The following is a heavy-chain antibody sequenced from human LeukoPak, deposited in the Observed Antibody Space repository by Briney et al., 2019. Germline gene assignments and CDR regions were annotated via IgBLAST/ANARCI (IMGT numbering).Heavy chain of an antibody. J-gene: IGHJ4*02. V-gene: IGHV3-33*01. CDR3: ARERKWFGELLFDY. Sequence: GRSLRLSCAASGFTFRSYGMHWVRQAPGKGLEWVAVIWYDGSNKYYADSVKGRFTISRDNSKNTLYLQMNSLRAEDTAVYYCARERKWFGELLFDYWGQGTLVTVSS. CDR1: GFTFRSYG. CDR2: IWYDGSNK. D-gene: IGHD3-10*01.